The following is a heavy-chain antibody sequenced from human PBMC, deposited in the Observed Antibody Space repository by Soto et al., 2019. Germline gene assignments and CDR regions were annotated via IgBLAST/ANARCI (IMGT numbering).Heavy chain of an antibody. CDR2: ISSNLDGGTT. J-gene: IGHJ2*01. V-gene: IGHV3-15*05. CDR3: TVVSLYITTHPGGMFFLDRRSSDL. Sequence: RGPLRLSCAASGFLFTNAWMSLVRHAPGKGLEWVGRISSNLDGGTTDYAAPVKRRFTISRDDSTKTLYLQMRSLETEDTAVYYCTVVSLYITTHPGGMFFLDRRSSDL. D-gene: IGHD2-8*01. CDR1: GFLFTNAW.